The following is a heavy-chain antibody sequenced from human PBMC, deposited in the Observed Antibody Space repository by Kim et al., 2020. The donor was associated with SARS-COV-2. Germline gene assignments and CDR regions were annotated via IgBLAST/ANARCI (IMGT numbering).Heavy chain of an antibody. CDR2: ISSSSSYI. CDR3: ARDSGLWGAVADYYYYGMDV. J-gene: IGHJ6*02. CDR1: GFTFSSYS. V-gene: IGHV3-21*01. Sequence: GGSLRLSCAASGFTFSSYSMNWVRQAPGKGLEWVSSISSSSSYIYYADSVKGRFTISRDNAKNSLYLQMNSLRAEDTAVYYCARDSGLWGAVADYYYYGMDVWGQGTTVTVSS. D-gene: IGHD6-19*01.